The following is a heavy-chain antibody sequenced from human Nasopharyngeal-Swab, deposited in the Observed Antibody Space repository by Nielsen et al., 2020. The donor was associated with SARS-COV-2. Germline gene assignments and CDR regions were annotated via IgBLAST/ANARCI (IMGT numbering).Heavy chain of an antibody. D-gene: IGHD2-15*01. CDR2: IRSKGNSYAT. CDR3: TRCGGGCYSGRDY. V-gene: IGHV3-73*01. Sequence: GESLKISCAASGFTFSDSAIHWVRQASGKGLEWVGRIRSKGNSYATAYAASVKGRFTISRDDPTNTAYLQMNSLKTEDTAMYYCTRCGGGCYSGRDYWGQGTLVTVSS. J-gene: IGHJ4*02. CDR1: GFTFSDSA.